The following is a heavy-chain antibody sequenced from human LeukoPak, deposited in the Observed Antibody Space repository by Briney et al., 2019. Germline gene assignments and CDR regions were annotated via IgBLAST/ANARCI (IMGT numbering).Heavy chain of an antibody. CDR2: FDPEDGET. J-gene: IGHJ4*02. Sequence: ASVKVSCKVSGYTLTELSMHWVRQAPGKGLEWMGGFDPEDGETIYAQKFQGRVTMTEDTSTDTAYMELSSLRSEDTAVYYCATQDIAARHFDYWGQGTLVTVSS. D-gene: IGHD6-6*01. CDR3: ATQDIAARHFDY. V-gene: IGHV1-24*01. CDR1: GYTLTELS.